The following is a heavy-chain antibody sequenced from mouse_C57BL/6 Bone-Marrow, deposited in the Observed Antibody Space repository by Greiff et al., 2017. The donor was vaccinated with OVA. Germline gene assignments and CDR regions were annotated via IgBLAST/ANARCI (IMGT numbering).Heavy chain of an antibody. CDR1: GYTFTDYY. CDR2: INPNNGGT. CDR3: ASGDYYGSSLYYFDY. Sequence: EVKLMESGPELVKPGASVKISCTASGYTFTDYYMNWVKQSHGKSLEWIGDINPNNGGTSYNQKFKGKATLTVDKSSSTAYMELRSLTSEDSAVYSCASGDYYGSSLYYFDYWGQGTTLTVSS. J-gene: IGHJ2*01. D-gene: IGHD1-1*01. V-gene: IGHV1-26*01.